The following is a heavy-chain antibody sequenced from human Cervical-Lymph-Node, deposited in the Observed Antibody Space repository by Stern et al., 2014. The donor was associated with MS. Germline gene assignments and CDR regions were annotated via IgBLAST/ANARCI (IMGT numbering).Heavy chain of an antibody. CDR3: ARALRNAYTWFDP. J-gene: IGHJ5*01. D-gene: IGHD2-2*01. CDR1: GGSIYNYY. V-gene: IGHV4-59*01. CDR2: NDYSGST. Sequence: VQLVESGPGLVKPSETLSLTCTVSGGSIYNYYWTWIRQPPGKGLERIGHNDYSGSTNYNPSLESRVTMSVDSSKNEFSLILTSVTAADTAVYYCARALRNAYTWFDPWGQGTLVTVSS.